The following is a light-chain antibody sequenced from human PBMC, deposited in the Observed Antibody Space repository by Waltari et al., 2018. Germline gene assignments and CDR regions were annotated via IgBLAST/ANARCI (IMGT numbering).Light chain of an antibody. V-gene: IGLV2-14*03. CDR1: SSDVGGYNY. J-gene: IGLJ2*01. CDR3: LSYTSSKTRV. Sequence: QSALTQPASVAGSPGQSITIPCTGTSSDVGGYNYVSWYQQHPGKAPKLMSYDVTNRPSGVSNRFSGSQSGNTASLTISGLQAEDEADYYCLSYTSSKTRVFGGGTKLTVL. CDR2: DVT.